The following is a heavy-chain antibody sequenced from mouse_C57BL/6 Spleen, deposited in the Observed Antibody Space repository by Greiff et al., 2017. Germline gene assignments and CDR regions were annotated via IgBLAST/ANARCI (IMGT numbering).Heavy chain of an antibody. J-gene: IGHJ3*01. D-gene: IGHD1-1*01. CDR2: ISGGGGNT. CDR3: ASHYYGSFAY. Sequence: EVQLQESGGGLVKPGGSLKLSCAASGFTFSSYTMSWVRQTPEKRLEWVATISGGGGNTYYPDSVKGRFTISRDNAKNTLYLQMSSLRSEDTALYYCASHYYGSFAYWGQGTLVTVSA. CDR1: GFTFSSYT. V-gene: IGHV5-9*01.